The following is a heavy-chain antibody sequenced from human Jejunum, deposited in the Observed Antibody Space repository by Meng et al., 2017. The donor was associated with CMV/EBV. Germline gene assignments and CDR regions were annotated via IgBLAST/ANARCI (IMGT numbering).Heavy chain of an antibody. V-gene: IGHV4-59*01. CDR3: AKTARIPTA. CDR1: GDSIASSY. CDR2: IHYRGGI. J-gene: IGHJ1*01. D-gene: IGHD2-21*01. Sequence: LTCIVAGDSIASSYWAWFRQSPVKRLESIGYIHYRGGINYNPSLRSRATMSMDMSKNQFSLRLTSVTAADTAVYYCAKTARIPTAWGQGTLVTVSS.